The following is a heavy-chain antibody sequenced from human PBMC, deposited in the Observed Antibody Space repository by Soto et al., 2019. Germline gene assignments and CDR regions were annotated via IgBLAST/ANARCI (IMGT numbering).Heavy chain of an antibody. CDR1: GFTFSNYG. D-gene: IGHD3-16*01. V-gene: IGHV3-33*01. J-gene: IGHJ3*01. Sequence: QVQLVESGGGVVQPGTSLRLSCVATGFTFSNYGIHWIRQAPGRGLEWVAVIWHDGSRKYLADSVRGRFTISRDNSKNTVYLQMNSLRVEDSAVYYCEGRDDPFHVWGQGTMVTLSS. CDR3: EGRDDPFHV. CDR2: IWHDGSRK.